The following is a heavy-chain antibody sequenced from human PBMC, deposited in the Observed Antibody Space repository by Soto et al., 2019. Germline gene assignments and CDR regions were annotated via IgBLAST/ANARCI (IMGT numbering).Heavy chain of an antibody. J-gene: IGHJ4*02. D-gene: IGHD3-16*02. V-gene: IGHV4-34*01. CDR2: INHSGGT. CDR3: ARGDLWIYIWGSYRSTPNFDY. Sequence: PSETLSLTCAVYGGSFSGYYWSWIRQPPGKGLEWIGEINHSGGTNYNPSLKSRVTISVDTSKNQFSLKLSSVTAADTAVYYCARGDLWIYIWGSYRSTPNFDYWGQGTLVTVSS. CDR1: GGSFSGYY.